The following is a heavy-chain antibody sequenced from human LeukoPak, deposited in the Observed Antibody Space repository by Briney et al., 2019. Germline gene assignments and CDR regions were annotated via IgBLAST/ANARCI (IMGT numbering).Heavy chain of an antibody. CDR2: ISDDGSDT. CDR1: GFTFSSSW. V-gene: IGHV3-74*01. Sequence: PGGSLRLSCAASGFTFSSSWMHWVRQAPGKGLVWVSRISDDGSDTIYADSVKGRFTISRDNAKNTLFLQMNSLRAEDTALYYRARDRGGLGPTTTDYWGQGTLVTVSS. D-gene: IGHD3-10*01. CDR3: ARDRGGLGPTTTDY. J-gene: IGHJ4*02.